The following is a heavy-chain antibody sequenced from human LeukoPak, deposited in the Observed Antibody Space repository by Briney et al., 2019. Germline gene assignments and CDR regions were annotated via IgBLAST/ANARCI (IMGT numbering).Heavy chain of an antibody. Sequence: GGSLRLSCAASGFTFSSYSMNWVRQAPGKGLEWVSSISSSSSYIYYADSVKGRFTISRDNAKNSLYLQMNSLRAEDTAVYYCARDSERFNDAFDIWGQGTMVTVSS. CDR2: ISSSSSYI. J-gene: IGHJ3*02. CDR3: ARDSERFNDAFDI. CDR1: GFTFSSYS. V-gene: IGHV3-21*01. D-gene: IGHD1-1*01.